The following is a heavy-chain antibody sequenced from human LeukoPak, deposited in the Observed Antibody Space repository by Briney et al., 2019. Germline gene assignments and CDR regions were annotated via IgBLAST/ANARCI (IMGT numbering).Heavy chain of an antibody. CDR2: IYYGGNT. J-gene: IGHJ4*02. Sequence: SETLSLTCIVSGYSISSSNYYWGWIRQPPGKGLEWIGSIYYGGNTYYNPSLKSRVAISVDTSKNQFSLKLSSVTAADTAVYYCARQFAYTGSYWGRGTLVTVSS. CDR1: GYSISSSNYY. V-gene: IGHV4-39*01. CDR3: ARQFAYTGSY. D-gene: IGHD1-26*01.